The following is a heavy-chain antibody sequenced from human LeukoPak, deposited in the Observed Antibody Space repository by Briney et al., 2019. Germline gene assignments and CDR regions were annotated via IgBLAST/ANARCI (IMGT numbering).Heavy chain of an antibody. CDR3: ARDHFTRTRMTTVTIYFGY. Sequence: GASVKVSCKASGYTFTTYGISWVRQAPGQGLEWMGWIDASIGNTNYAQKLQGRVTMTTDTSTSTAYMELRSLRSDDTAVYYCARDHFTRTRMTTVTIYFGYWGQGTLVTVSS. D-gene: IGHD4-17*01. CDR2: IDASIGNT. J-gene: IGHJ4*02. CDR1: GYTFTTYG. V-gene: IGHV1-18*01.